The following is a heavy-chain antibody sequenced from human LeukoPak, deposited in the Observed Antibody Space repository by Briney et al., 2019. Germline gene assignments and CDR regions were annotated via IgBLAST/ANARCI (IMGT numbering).Heavy chain of an antibody. J-gene: IGHJ4*02. V-gene: IGHV6-1*01. CDR2: TYYRSKWYN. Sequence: SQTLSLTCAISGDSVSRNSTVWNWIRQSPSRGLEWLGRTYYRSKWYNDYAVSVKSRITINPDTSKNQFSLQLNSVTPEDTAVYYCAKGGAGFNCGGQGTLVTVSS. D-gene: IGHD1-26*01. CDR3: AKGGAGFNC. CDR1: GDSVSRNSTV.